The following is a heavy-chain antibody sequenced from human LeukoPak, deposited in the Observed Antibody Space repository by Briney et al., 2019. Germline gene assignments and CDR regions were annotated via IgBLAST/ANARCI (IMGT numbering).Heavy chain of an antibody. CDR3: AKAASSSPWAYYYYGMDV. Sequence: GSLRLSCAASGFTFSSYGMHWVRQAPGKGLEWVAVISYDGSNKYYADSVKGRFTISRDNSKNTLYLQMNSLRAEDTAVYYCAKAASSSPWAYYYYGMDVWGQGTTVTVSS. V-gene: IGHV3-30*18. CDR1: GFTFSSYG. J-gene: IGHJ6*02. D-gene: IGHD6-13*01. CDR2: ISYDGSNK.